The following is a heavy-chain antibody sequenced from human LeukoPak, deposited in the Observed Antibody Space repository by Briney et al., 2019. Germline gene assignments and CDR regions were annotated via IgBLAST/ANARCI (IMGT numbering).Heavy chain of an antibody. Sequence: SETLSLTCTVSGGSISSSSYYWGWIRQPPGKGLEWIGSIYYSGSTYYNPSLKSRVTISVDTSKNQFSLKLSSVTAADTAVYYCARHWEPIVVVVAATSWFDPWGQGTLVTVSS. V-gene: IGHV4-39*01. CDR1: GGSISSSSYY. J-gene: IGHJ5*02. D-gene: IGHD2-15*01. CDR3: ARHWEPIVVVVAATSWFDP. CDR2: IYYSGST.